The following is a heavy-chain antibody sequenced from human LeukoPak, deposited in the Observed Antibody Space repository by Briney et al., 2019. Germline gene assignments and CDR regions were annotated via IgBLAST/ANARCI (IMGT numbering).Heavy chain of an antibody. J-gene: IGHJ5*02. CDR2: IYPGDSDT. D-gene: IGHD2-15*01. Sequence: PGESLKISCKGSEYSFTNYWIGWVRQMPGKGLEWMGIIYPGDSDTRYSPSFQGQVTISADKSISTAYLQWGSLKASDTAMYYCARSQGYCSGGSCLQGDWFDPWGQGTLVTVSS. V-gene: IGHV5-51*01. CDR3: ARSQGYCSGGSCLQGDWFDP. CDR1: EYSFTNYW.